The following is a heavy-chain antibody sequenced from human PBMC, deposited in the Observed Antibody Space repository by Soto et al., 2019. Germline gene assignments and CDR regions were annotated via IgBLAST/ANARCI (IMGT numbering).Heavy chain of an antibody. V-gene: IGHV4-4*07. Sequence: QVQLQESGPGLVKPSETLSLTCTVSGGSISSYYWSWIRQPAGKGLEWIGRIYTSGSTNYNPSLKSRVTMSVDTSKNQFSPKLSSVTAADTAVYYCARDPTVTTRAYYYYYGMDVWGQGTTVTVSS. CDR2: IYTSGST. J-gene: IGHJ6*02. D-gene: IGHD4-4*01. CDR1: GGSISSYY. CDR3: ARDPTVTTRAYYYYYGMDV.